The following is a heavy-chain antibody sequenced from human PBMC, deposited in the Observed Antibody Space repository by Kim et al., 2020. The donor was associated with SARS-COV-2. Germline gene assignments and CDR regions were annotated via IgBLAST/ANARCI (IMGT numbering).Heavy chain of an antibody. Sequence: ASVKVSCKVFGYTLTKLFMHWVRQAPGKGLEWMGRLDPEDGEEFYAQKFQGRVTVTVDTSTDTAYMELSSLRSEDTAVYYCVIYSPSEGGFDIWGQGTVITVSS. CDR2: LDPEDGEE. J-gene: IGHJ3*02. D-gene: IGHD5-12*01. CDR1: GYTLTKLF. V-gene: IGHV1-24*01. CDR3: VIYSPSEGGFDI.